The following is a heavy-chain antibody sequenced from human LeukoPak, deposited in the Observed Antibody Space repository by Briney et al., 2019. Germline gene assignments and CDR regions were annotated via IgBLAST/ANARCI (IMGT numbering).Heavy chain of an antibody. J-gene: IGHJ6*02. CDR2: MNPNSGNT. Sequence: ASVKVSCKASGYTFTSYDTNWVRRATGQGLEWMGWMNPNSGNTGYAQKFQGRVTMTRNTSISTAYMELSSLRSEDTAVYYCARGAAVAGTADYYYGMDVWGQGTTVTVSS. D-gene: IGHD6-19*01. CDR3: ARGAAVAGTADYYYGMDV. CDR1: GYTFTSYD. V-gene: IGHV1-8*01.